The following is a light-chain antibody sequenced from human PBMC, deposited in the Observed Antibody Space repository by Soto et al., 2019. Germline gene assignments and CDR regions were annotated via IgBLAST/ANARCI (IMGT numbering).Light chain of an antibody. J-gene: IGKJ1*01. V-gene: IGKV3-15*01. Sequence: IEITEAPASLSVSPEERATLSCRASQSVSSNLVCYQQKPGQAPRLLISGASTRATGIPARFSGSGSGTEFTLTISSLQSEDFAVYYCHQYHYWWTFGQGTKVDIK. CDR3: HQYHYWWT. CDR1: QSVSSN. CDR2: GAS.